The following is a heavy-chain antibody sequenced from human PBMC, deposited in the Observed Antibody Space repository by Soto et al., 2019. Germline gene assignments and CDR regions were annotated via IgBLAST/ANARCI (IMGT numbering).Heavy chain of an antibody. D-gene: IGHD3-3*01. CDR1: GYTFTSYI. CDR3: GRVRTRDYWSGYSPVDI. CDR2: INPSGGST. Sequence: QVLLAQSGAEVKKPGASVKVSCKTSGYTFTSYIIQWVRQAPGQGLEWVGMINPSGGSTNYAQKFQGRVTVTKDTSTSTVYMDLSSLRSEDTAVDYCGRVRTRDYWSGYSPVDIWGQGTMVTVSS. J-gene: IGHJ3*02. V-gene: IGHV1-46*01.